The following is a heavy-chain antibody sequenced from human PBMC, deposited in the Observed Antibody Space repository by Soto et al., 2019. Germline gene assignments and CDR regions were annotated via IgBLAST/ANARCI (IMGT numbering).Heavy chain of an antibody. D-gene: IGHD3-3*01. V-gene: IGHV2-5*02. CDR1: GFSLTTSGVG. CDR3: AHRVLRTVFGLVTTTAIYFDF. CDR2: IYWDDDK. Sequence: QITLNESGPTQVKPRQTLTLTCTFSGFSLTTSGVGVGWIRQSPGKAPEWLALIYWDDDKSYSPSLKSRLTITKDASKNPVVLTLADLDPADTATYYCAHRVLRTVFGLVTTTAIYFDFWGQGTPVAVSS. J-gene: IGHJ4*02.